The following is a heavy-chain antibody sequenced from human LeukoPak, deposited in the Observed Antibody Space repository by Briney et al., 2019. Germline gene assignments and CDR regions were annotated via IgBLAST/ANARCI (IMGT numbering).Heavy chain of an antibody. J-gene: IGHJ5*02. CDR2: IYYSGST. Sequence: SETLSLTCTVSGGSISSGGYYWSWIRQHPGKGLEWIGYIYYSGSTYYNPSLKSQVTISVDTSKNQFSLKLSSVTAADTAVYYCARVSVDWNWFDPWGQGTLVTVSS. CDR3: ARVSVDWNWFDP. V-gene: IGHV4-31*01. CDR1: GGSISSGGYY. D-gene: IGHD3/OR15-3a*01.